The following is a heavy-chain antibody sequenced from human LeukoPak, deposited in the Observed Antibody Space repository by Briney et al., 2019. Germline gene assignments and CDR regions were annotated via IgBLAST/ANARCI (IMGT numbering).Heavy chain of an antibody. CDR3: ARRSTSFNYAMDV. CDR2: IYYSGST. V-gene: IGHV4-59*08. CDR1: GGSMNNYY. J-gene: IGHJ6*02. D-gene: IGHD2/OR15-2a*01. Sequence: SETLSLTCNVSGGSMNNYYWSWIRQPPGKGLEWIGYIYYSGSTHYNPSLKSRVTMSVDTSKNQFSLTLSSVTAADTAVYYCARRSTSFNYAMDVWGQGTTVTVSS.